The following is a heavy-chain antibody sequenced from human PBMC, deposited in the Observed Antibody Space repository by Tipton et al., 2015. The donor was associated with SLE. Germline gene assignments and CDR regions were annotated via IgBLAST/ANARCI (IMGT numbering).Heavy chain of an antibody. V-gene: IGHV3-74*01. CDR2: VDPYGTGI. CDR1: GFTFSTYW. D-gene: IGHD2-8*01. Sequence: GSLRLSCAASGFTFSTYWFHWVRQAPGEGLVWVSRVDPYGTGISYADSVRGRFTISRDNTKNTLYLQMYSLRAEDTAGYYWDRALTGAKVSWGQGTLLTVAS. CDR3: DRALTGAKVS. J-gene: IGHJ5*02.